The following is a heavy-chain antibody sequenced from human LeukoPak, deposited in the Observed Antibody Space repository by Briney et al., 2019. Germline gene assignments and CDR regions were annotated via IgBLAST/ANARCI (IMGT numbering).Heavy chain of an antibody. CDR3: ARQYGYYDSSGYYTNWFDP. J-gene: IGHJ5*02. CDR2: IYYSGST. Sequence: ASETLSLTCTVSGGSISSSSYYWGWIRQPPGKGLEWIGSIYYSGSTYYNPSLKSRVTISVDTSKNQFSLKLSSVTAADTAVYYCARQYGYYDSSGYYTNWFDPWGQGTLVTVSS. V-gene: IGHV4-39*01. D-gene: IGHD3-22*01. CDR1: GGSISSSSYY.